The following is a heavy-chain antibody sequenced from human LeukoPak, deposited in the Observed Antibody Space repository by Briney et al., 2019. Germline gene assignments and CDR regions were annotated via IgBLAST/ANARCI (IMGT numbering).Heavy chain of an antibody. V-gene: IGHV1-46*01. Sequence: ASVKVSCKASGYTFTSYYMHWVRQAPGQGLEWMGIINPSGGSTSYAQKFQGRVTMTRDMSTSTAYMELRSLRSDDTAVYYCARKGYYDSSGYYYDSGAFDIWGQGTMVTVSS. D-gene: IGHD3-22*01. CDR1: GYTFTSYY. CDR2: INPSGGST. CDR3: ARKGYYDSSGYYYDSGAFDI. J-gene: IGHJ3*02.